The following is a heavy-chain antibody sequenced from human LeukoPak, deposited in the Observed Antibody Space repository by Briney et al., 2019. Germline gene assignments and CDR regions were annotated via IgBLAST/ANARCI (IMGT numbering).Heavy chain of an antibody. J-gene: IGHJ4*02. Sequence: GGSLRLSCAASGFTFSSYWMSWVRQAPGKGLEWVANIKQDGSEKYYVDSVKGRVTISRDNAKNSLYLQMNSLGAEDTAVYYCAREANYDFWSGPTHYFDCWGQGTLVTVSS. CDR2: IKQDGSEK. D-gene: IGHD3-3*01. CDR3: AREANYDFWSGPTHYFDC. V-gene: IGHV3-7*01. CDR1: GFTFSSYW.